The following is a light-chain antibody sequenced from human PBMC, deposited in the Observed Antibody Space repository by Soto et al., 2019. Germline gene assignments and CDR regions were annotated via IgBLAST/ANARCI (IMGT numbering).Light chain of an antibody. CDR2: DAS. CDR3: QQRSNWIFT. Sequence: EIVLTQSPATLSLSPGERATLSCRASQSVSTFLAWYQQKPGQAPRLLIYDASNRATGIPARFSGSGSGTDFNLTISSLEREDFAVYYCQQRSNWIFTFGPGTKVDMK. V-gene: IGKV3-11*01. CDR1: QSVSTF. J-gene: IGKJ3*01.